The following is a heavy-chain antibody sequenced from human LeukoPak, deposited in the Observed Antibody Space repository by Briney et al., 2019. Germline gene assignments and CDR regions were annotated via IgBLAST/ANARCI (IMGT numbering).Heavy chain of an antibody. V-gene: IGHV5-51*01. D-gene: IGHD2-2*01. J-gene: IGHJ4*02. CDR3: ARSQYQPLLLPDY. CDR1: GYSFTSYW. Sequence: GESLKISCKGSGYSFTSYWIDWVRQMPGNGLEWMVIIYPGDSDTRYSPSFQGQVTISADKSISTAYLQCSSLKASDTAMYYCARSQYQPLLLPDYWGQGTLVTVSS. CDR2: IYPGDSDT.